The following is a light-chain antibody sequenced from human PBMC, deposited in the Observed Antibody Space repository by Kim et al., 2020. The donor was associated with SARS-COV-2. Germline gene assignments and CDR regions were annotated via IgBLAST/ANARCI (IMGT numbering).Light chain of an antibody. CDR3: QQLHTYSYT. J-gene: IGKJ2*01. V-gene: IGKV1-9*01. CDR2: AAS. Sequence: DIQLTQSPSFLSASVGDRVTITCRANQGISSYLAWFQQKPGKAPNLLIYAASTLQSGVPSRFSGSGSGTEFTLTISSLQPEDFATYYCQQLHTYSYTFGQGTKLEI. CDR1: QGISSY.